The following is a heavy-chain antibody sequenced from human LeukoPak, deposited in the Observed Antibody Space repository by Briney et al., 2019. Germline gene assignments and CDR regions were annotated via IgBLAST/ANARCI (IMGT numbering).Heavy chain of an antibody. D-gene: IGHD3-22*01. CDR1: GFTFSSSW. Sequence: GGSLRLSCAASGFTFSSSWIRWVRRAPGKGLVWVSRINSDGSVTTYADSVKGRFTISRDNAKNTLYLQMNSLRAEDTAVYYCAGGRSGYYYTVDHWGQGTLVTVSP. CDR3: AGGRSGYYYTVDH. J-gene: IGHJ4*02. CDR2: INSDGSVT. V-gene: IGHV3-74*01.